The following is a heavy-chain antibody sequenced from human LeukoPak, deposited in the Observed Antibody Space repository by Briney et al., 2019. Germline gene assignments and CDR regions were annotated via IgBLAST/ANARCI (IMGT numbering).Heavy chain of an antibody. CDR3: ARDYDFWSGYYSPTRGYFGY. V-gene: IGHV3-30*02. D-gene: IGHD3-3*01. CDR2: IRYDGSNK. CDR1: GFTSSGSG. J-gene: IGHJ4*02. Sequence: GGSLRLSCAASGFTSSGSGMHWVRQAPGKGLEWVTFIRYDGSNKYYTDSVKGRFTISRDNSKNTRYLQMDSLRAEDTAVYYCARDYDFWSGYYSPTRGYFGYWGQGTLVTVSS.